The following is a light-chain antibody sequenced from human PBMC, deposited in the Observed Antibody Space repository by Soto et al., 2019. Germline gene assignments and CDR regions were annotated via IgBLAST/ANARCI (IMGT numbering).Light chain of an antibody. J-gene: IGKJ4*01. V-gene: IGKV3-15*01. CDR2: GAS. CDR3: QQYNNWPPLT. Sequence: EIVMTQSPSTLSVSPGERATLSCRASQSVSGNLAWYQQKPGQAPRRLIYGASTRATGIPARFSGSGSGTEFTLTISSLQSEDFAVYYCQQYNNWPPLTFGGGTKVEIK. CDR1: QSVSGN.